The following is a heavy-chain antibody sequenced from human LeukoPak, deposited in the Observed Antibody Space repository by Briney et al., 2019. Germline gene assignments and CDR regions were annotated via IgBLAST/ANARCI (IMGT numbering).Heavy chain of an antibody. CDR2: IYSGGST. CDR3: ARDLGNYDFWSGYSMPS. J-gene: IGHJ5*02. V-gene: IGHV3-53*04. D-gene: IGHD3-3*01. Sequence: GGSLRLSCAASGFTVSSNYMSWVRQAPGKGLGWVSVIYSGGSTYYADSVKGRFTISRHNSKNTLYLQMNSLRAEDTAVYYCARDLGNYDFWSGYSMPSWGQGTLVTVSS. CDR1: GFTVSSNY.